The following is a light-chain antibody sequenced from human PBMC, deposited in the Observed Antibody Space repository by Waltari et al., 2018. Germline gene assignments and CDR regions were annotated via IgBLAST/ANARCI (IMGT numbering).Light chain of an antibody. CDR1: SSDVGGYSY. J-gene: IGLJ2*01. V-gene: IGLV2-14*03. Sequence: QSALTQPVSVSGSPGQSLTISCTGTSSDVGGYSYVSWYQQHPGKVPKLMIYDVTNRPSGVSNRFSGSKSGNTASLTISGLQVEDEADYYCSSYTTSTTVVFGGGTKLTVL. CDR3: SSYTTSTTVV. CDR2: DVT.